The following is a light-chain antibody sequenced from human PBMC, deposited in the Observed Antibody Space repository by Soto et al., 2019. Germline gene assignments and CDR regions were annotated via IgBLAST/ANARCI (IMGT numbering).Light chain of an antibody. CDR2: EVS. CDR1: SXDVGRYIY. J-gene: IGLJ1*01. CDR3: SPYGGSNNYV. Sequence: QYVLTQPPSASGSPGQPVTIYCTGTSXDVGRYIYVSWYQQHPGKAPKIIMYEVSKRPAGVPDRFSGSKYGNTASLTVSGLQCEDGYDYYCSPYGGSNNYVLGTGSKVIV. V-gene: IGLV2-8*01.